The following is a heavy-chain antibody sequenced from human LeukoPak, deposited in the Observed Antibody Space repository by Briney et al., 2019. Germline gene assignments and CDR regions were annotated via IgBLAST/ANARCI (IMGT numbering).Heavy chain of an antibody. Sequence: GGSLRLSCAASGFTFSSYAMSWVRQAPGKGLEWVSYISSSGSTIYYADSVKGRFTISRDNAKNSLYLQMNSLRAEDTAVYYCARDIGRQLGYYYGMDVWGQGTTVTVSS. CDR2: ISSSGSTI. D-gene: IGHD6-6*01. CDR1: GFTFSSYA. J-gene: IGHJ6*02. V-gene: IGHV3-48*04. CDR3: ARDIGRQLGYYYGMDV.